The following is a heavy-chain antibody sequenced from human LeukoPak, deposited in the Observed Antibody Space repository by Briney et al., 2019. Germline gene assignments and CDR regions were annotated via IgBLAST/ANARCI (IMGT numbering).Heavy chain of an antibody. CDR1: GGSFSGYY. Sequence: PSETLSLTCAVYGGSFSGYYGSWIRQPPGKGLEWIGEINHSGSTNYNPSLKSRVTISVDTSKNQFSLKLSSVTAADTAVYYCARGNYDILTGYRTWAFDPWGQGTLVTVSS. V-gene: IGHV4-34*01. D-gene: IGHD3-9*01. CDR2: INHSGST. J-gene: IGHJ5*02. CDR3: ARGNYDILTGYRTWAFDP.